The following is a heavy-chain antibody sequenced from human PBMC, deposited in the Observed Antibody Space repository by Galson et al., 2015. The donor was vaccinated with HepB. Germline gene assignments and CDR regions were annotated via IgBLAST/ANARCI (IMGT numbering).Heavy chain of an antibody. CDR2: ISPYNGNT. J-gene: IGHJ4*02. D-gene: IGHD3-16*02. V-gene: IGHV1-18*01. CDR3: ARDTSYTDSSLSY. Sequence: SVKVSCKVSGYTFSDHGITWVRQAPGQGLEWMGWISPYNGNTNYAQKFQGRATMTTDTSTSTVYMELRSLRSDDTAVYYCARDTSYTDSSLSYWGQGTLVSVSS. CDR1: GYTFSDHG.